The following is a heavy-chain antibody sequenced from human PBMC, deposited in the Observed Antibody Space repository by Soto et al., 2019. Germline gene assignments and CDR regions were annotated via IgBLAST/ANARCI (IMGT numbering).Heavy chain of an antibody. Sequence: ASVKASCKASGYTFTSYGISWVRQAPGQGLEWMGWISAYNGNTNYAQKLQGRVTMTTDTSTSTAYMELRSLRSDDPAVYYCARAPADSSGYSEYFQHWGQGTLVTVSS. CDR3: ARAPADSSGYSEYFQH. J-gene: IGHJ1*01. D-gene: IGHD3-22*01. CDR2: ISAYNGNT. CDR1: GYTFTSYG. V-gene: IGHV1-18*01.